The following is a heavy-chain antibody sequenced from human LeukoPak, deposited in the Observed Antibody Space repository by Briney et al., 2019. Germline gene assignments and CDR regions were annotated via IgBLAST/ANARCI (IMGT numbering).Heavy chain of an antibody. CDR2: ISSSSSYI. D-gene: IGHD6-13*01. J-gene: IGHJ4*02. V-gene: IGHV3-21*01. CDR1: GFTFSSYS. Sequence: GGSLRLSCAASGFTFSSYSMNWVRQAPGKGLEWVSSISSSSSYIYYADSVKGRFTISRDNAKNSLNPQMNSLRAEDTAVYYCARDSYSSSWYYFDYWGQGTLVTVSS. CDR3: ARDSYSSSWYYFDY.